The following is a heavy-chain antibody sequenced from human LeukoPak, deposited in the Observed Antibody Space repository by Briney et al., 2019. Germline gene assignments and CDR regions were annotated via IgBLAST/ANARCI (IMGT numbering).Heavy chain of an antibody. Sequence: PSETLSLTCTVSGGSISSYYWSWIRQPPGKGLEWIGYIYYSGSTNYNPSLKSRVTISVDTSKNQFSLKLSSVTAADTAVYYCARDATLGYWGQATLVTVSS. CDR3: ARDATLGY. D-gene: IGHD3-16*01. CDR2: IYYSGST. J-gene: IGHJ4*02. CDR1: GGSISSYY. V-gene: IGHV4-59*01.